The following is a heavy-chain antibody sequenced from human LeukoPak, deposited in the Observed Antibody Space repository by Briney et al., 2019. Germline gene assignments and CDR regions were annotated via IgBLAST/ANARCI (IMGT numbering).Heavy chain of an antibody. Sequence: EGSLRLSCAASGFTFSSYAMSWVRQAPGKGLEWVSAISGSGGSTYYADSVKGRFTISRDNSKNTLYLQMNSLRAEDTAVYYCANGGLQYGDFDYWGQGTLVTVPS. J-gene: IGHJ4*02. CDR2: ISGSGGST. V-gene: IGHV3-23*01. CDR3: ANGGLQYGDFDY. D-gene: IGHD4-17*01. CDR1: GFTFSSYA.